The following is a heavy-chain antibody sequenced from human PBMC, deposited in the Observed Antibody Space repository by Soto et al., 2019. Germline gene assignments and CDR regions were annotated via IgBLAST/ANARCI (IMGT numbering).Heavy chain of an antibody. J-gene: IGHJ4*02. CDR2: ISSSGSTI. Sequence: GGSLRLSCAASGFTFSDYYMSWIRQAPGKGLEWVSYISSSGSTIYYADSVKGRFTISRDNAKNSLYLQMNSLRAEDTAVYYCARSFYDYIWGSYREIDYWGQGTLVTVSS. D-gene: IGHD3-16*02. CDR3: ARSFYDYIWGSYREIDY. V-gene: IGHV3-11*01. CDR1: GFTFSDYY.